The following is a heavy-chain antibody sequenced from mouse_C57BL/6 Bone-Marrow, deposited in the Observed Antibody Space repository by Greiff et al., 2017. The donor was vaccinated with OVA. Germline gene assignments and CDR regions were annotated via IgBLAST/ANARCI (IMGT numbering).Heavy chain of an antibody. J-gene: IGHJ2*01. CDR2: IDPSDSYT. D-gene: IGHD2-3*01. V-gene: IGHV1-59*01. CDR1: GYTFTSYW. Sequence: VQLQQPGAELVRPGTSVKLSCKASGYTFTSYWMHWVKQRPGQGLEWIGVIDPSDSYTNYNQKFKGKATLTVDTSSSTAYMQLSSLTSEDSAVYYGARDGYYLNYFDYWGQGTTLTVSS. CDR3: ARDGYYLNYFDY.